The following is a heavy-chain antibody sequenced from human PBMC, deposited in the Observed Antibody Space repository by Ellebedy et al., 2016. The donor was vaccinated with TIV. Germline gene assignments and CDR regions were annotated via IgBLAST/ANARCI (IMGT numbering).Heavy chain of an antibody. CDR2: ISSSSSYI. Sequence: GGSLRLSXAASGFTFSSYSMNWVRQAPGKGLEWVSSISSSSSYIYYADSVKGRFTISRDNAKNSLYLQMNSLRAEDTAVYYCARDRRSRSSSWPHPTHLRYYYYGMDVWGQGTTVTVSS. V-gene: IGHV3-21*01. CDR1: GFTFSSYS. J-gene: IGHJ6*02. D-gene: IGHD6-13*01. CDR3: ARDRRSRSSSWPHPTHLRYYYYGMDV.